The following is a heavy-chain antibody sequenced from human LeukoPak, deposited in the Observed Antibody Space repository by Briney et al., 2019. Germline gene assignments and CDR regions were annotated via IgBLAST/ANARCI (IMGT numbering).Heavy chain of an antibody. Sequence: SETLSLTCAVYGGSFSGYYWSWIRQPPGKGPEWIGSIYYSGSTYYNPSLKSRVTISVDTSKNQFSLKLSSVTAADTAVYYCARRGIATRTSLFDYWGQGTLVTVSS. D-gene: IGHD6-6*01. CDR3: ARRGIATRTSLFDY. CDR2: IYYSGST. V-gene: IGHV4-34*01. CDR1: GGSFSGYY. J-gene: IGHJ4*02.